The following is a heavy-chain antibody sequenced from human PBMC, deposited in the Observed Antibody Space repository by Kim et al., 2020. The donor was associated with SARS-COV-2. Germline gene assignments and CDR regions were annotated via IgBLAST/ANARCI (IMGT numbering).Heavy chain of an antibody. CDR1: GYTFTSYG. D-gene: IGHD4-17*01. J-gene: IGHJ4*02. CDR2: ISAYNGNT. V-gene: IGHV1-18*01. Sequence: ASVKVSCKASGYTFTSYGISWVRQAPGQGLEWMGWISAYNGNTNYAQKFQGGVTMTTDTSTTTAYMELRSLRSDDTAVYYCARDLRGYPYYFDYWGQGTLVTVSS. CDR3: ARDLRGYPYYFDY.